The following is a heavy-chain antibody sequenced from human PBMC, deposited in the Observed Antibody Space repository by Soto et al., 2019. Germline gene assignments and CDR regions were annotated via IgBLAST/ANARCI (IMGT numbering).Heavy chain of an antibody. J-gene: IGHJ4*02. Sequence: PGGSLRLSCAASGFTFSSYGMHWVRQAPGKGLEWVALIWYDGSKKYYGDSVEGRFTISRDNSKNTIYLQINSLRVEDTAVYYCARADSSSWYVDYWGQGNLVTVSS. CDR1: GFTFSSYG. CDR3: ARADSSSWYVDY. V-gene: IGHV3-33*01. D-gene: IGHD6-13*01. CDR2: IWYDGSKK.